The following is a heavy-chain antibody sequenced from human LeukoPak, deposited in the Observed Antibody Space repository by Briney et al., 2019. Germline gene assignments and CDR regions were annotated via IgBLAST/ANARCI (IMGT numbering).Heavy chain of an antibody. CDR3: ARGCHRRVGAASSTLDY. J-gene: IGHJ4*02. CDR1: GFTFSSSA. D-gene: IGHD2/OR15-2a*01. Sequence: GGSLRLSCAASGFTFSSSAMHWVRQPPGKGLEWVAIISYDGSSKYYADSLKGRHTISRDNSKNTLYLQMNSLRAEDTAVYYCARGCHRRVGAASSTLDYWGQGTLVTVSS. CDR2: ISYDGSSK. V-gene: IGHV3-30-3*01.